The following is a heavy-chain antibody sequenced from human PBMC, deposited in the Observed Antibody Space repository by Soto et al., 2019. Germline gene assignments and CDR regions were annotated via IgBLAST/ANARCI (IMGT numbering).Heavy chain of an antibody. CDR2: IFANDEK. V-gene: IGHV2-26*01. D-gene: IGHD1-26*01. CDR1: GFSLSIARMG. Sequence: QVTLKESGPVLVKPTETLTLTCTVYGFSLSIARMGVSWIRQPPGQALEWLAHIFANDEKSYSTSLKSRLTISKDTSKSQVVLTMTNMDPVDTATYYCARHGRGVGARPLDYWGQGTLVTVSS. CDR3: ARHGRGVGARPLDY. J-gene: IGHJ4*02.